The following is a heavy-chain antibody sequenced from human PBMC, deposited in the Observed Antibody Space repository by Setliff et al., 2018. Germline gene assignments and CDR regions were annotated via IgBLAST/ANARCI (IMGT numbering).Heavy chain of an antibody. CDR2: ISSSGSTI. CDR3: ATSIAAAALHDAFDI. J-gene: IGHJ3*02. D-gene: IGHD6-13*01. V-gene: IGHV3-11*04. Sequence: KTGGSLRLSCAASGFTFSDYYMSWIRQAPGKGLEWVSYISSSGSTIYYADSVKGRFTISRGNAKNSLYLQMNSLRAEDTAVYYCATSIAAAALHDAFDIWGQGTMVTVSS. CDR1: GFTFSDYY.